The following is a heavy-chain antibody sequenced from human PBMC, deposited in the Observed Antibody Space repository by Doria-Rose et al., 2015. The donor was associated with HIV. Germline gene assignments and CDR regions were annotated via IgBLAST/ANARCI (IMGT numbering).Heavy chain of an antibody. D-gene: IGHD3-3*01. Sequence: VQLVQSGGGLVQPGRSLRLSCVGSGFSFESYAMHWVRLAPGKGLEWLAGMSWDSGAKGNADSVEGRFTISRDNAKKSVYLEMRSLRPEDTAFYYCAKAPIIGPKYYFYMDVWGKGTSVTVSS. CDR1: GFSFESYA. CDR3: AKAPIIGPKYYFYMDV. V-gene: IGHV3-9*01. CDR2: MSWDSGAK. J-gene: IGHJ6*03.